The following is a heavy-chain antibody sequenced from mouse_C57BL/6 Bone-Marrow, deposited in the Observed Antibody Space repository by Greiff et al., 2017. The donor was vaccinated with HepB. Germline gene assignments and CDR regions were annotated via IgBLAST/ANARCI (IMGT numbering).Heavy chain of an antibody. CDR3: VRQWLLRNYYAMDY. D-gene: IGHD2-3*01. Sequence: EVQLVESGGGLVQPKGSLKLSCAASGFSFNTYAMNWVHQAPGKGLEWVARIRSKSNNYATYYADSVKDRFTISRDDSKSMLYLQMNNLKTEDTAMYYCVRQWLLRNYYAMDYWGQGTSVTVSS. V-gene: IGHV10-1*01. CDR2: IRSKSNNYAT. J-gene: IGHJ4*01. CDR1: GFSFNTYA.